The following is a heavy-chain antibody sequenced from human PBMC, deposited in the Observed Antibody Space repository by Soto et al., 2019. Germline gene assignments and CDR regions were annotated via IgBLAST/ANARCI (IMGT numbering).Heavy chain of an antibody. J-gene: IGHJ6*02. Sequence: QVPLQESGPGLVKPSQTLSLTCNVSGGSISGGRYYWNWIRQHPGQGLEWIGNIYDNGITYYNPSLKSPVIISEETSKNPFSLRLSSVTAPDTAVYYCTRDRGFGMDVWGQGTTVTVSS. CDR3: TRDRGFGMDV. V-gene: IGHV4-31*01. CDR1: GGSISGGRYY. CDR2: IYDNGIT.